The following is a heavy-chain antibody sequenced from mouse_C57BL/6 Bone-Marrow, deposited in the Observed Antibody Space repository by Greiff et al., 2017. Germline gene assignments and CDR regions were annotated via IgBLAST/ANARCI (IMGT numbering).Heavy chain of an antibody. Sequence: VQLQQSGAELARPGASVKLSCKASGYTFTSYDISWVKQRTGQGLEWIGEIYPRSGNTYYTEKFKGKATLTADKSSSTEYMELRSLTSEDSAVYFCARNSCNVCYFDYWGPGTTLTVSS. D-gene: IGHD2-1*01. CDR1: GYTFTSYD. CDR2: IYPRSGNT. J-gene: IGHJ2*01. V-gene: IGHV1-81*01. CDR3: ARNSCNVCYFDY.